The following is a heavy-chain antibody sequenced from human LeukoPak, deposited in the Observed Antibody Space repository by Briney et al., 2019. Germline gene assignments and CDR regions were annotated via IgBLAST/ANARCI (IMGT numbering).Heavy chain of an antibody. V-gene: IGHV4-34*01. CDR2: INHSGST. J-gene: IGHJ3*02. Sequence: ASETLSLTCAVYGGSFSGYYWSWIPQPPGKGLEWIGEINHSGSTNYNPSLKSRVTISVDTSKNQFSLKLSSVTAADTAVYYCASSGVIIWGQGTMVTVSS. D-gene: IGHD3-10*01. CDR3: ASSGVII. CDR1: GGSFSGYY.